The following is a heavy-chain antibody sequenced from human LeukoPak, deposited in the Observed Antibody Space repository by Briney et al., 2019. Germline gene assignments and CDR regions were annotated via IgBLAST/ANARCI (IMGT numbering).Heavy chain of an antibody. J-gene: IGHJ3*02. Sequence: ASVKVSCTASGGTFSSYAISWVRQAPGQGLEWMGGIIPIFDAASNAQKFQGRITITADKSTSTAYMELSSLTSEDTAVYYCAREGVTVSAFDIWGQGTMVTVSS. CDR1: GGTFSSYA. CDR2: IIPIFDAA. V-gene: IGHV1-69*06. D-gene: IGHD4-17*01. CDR3: AREGVTVSAFDI.